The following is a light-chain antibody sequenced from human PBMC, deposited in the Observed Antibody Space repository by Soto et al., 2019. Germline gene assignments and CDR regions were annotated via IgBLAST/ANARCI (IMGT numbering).Light chain of an antibody. CDR2: DVS. J-gene: IGLJ2*01. V-gene: IGLV2-14*01. Sequence: QSALTQPASVSGSPGQSITISCTGTSSDVGGYNYVSWYQQHPGKAPKLMMYDVSNRPSRVSNRFSGSKSGNKASLTISGLQAEDEADYYCSLYTSSSTLVFGGGTKLTVL. CDR1: SSDVGGYNY. CDR3: SLYTSSSTLV.